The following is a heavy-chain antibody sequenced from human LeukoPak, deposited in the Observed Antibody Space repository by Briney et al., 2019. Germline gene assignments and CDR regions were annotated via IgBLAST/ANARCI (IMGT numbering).Heavy chain of an antibody. Sequence: GGSLRLSCAASGFTFSSYGMSWVRQAPGKGLEWVSAISGSGDSTYYADSVKGRFTISRDNSKNTLYLQMNSLRVEDTAVYYCASSRYSSSSNFDYWGQGTLVTVSS. CDR2: ISGSGDST. V-gene: IGHV3-23*01. D-gene: IGHD6-6*01. CDR1: GFTFSSYG. CDR3: ASSRYSSSSNFDY. J-gene: IGHJ4*02.